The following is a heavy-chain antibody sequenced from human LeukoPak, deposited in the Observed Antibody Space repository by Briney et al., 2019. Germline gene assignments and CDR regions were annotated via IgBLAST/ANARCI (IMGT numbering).Heavy chain of an antibody. J-gene: IGHJ4*02. D-gene: IGHD1-14*01. CDR1: GFTFSSYW. CDR2: INSDGSST. V-gene: IGHV3-74*01. CDR3: ARDSLTPRPEPPHDY. Sequence: GGSLRLSCAASGFTFSSYWMHWVRQAPGKGLVWVSRINSDGSSTIHADSVKGRFTISRDNAKNTLYLQMNSLRDEDTAVYYCARDSLTPRPEPPHDYWGQGTLVTVSS.